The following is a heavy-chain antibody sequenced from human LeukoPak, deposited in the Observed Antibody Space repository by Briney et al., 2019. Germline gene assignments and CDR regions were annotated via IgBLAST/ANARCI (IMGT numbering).Heavy chain of an antibody. Sequence: ASAKVSCKASGYTFTGYYMHWVRQAPGQGLEWMGWINPNSGGTNYAQKFQGRVTMTRDTSISTAYMELSRLRSDDTAVYYCARSRQWLAKRYYFDYWGQGTLVTVSS. D-gene: IGHD6-19*01. CDR1: GYTFTGYY. CDR3: ARSRQWLAKRYYFDY. CDR2: INPNSGGT. J-gene: IGHJ4*02. V-gene: IGHV1-2*02.